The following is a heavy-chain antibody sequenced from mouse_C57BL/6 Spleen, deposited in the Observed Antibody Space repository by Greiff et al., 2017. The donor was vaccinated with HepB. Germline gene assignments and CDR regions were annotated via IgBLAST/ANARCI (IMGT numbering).Heavy chain of an antibody. Sequence: VQLQQSGPELVKPGASVKISCKASGYAFSSSWMNWVKQRPGKGLEWIGRIYPGDGDTNYNGKFKGKATLTADKSSSTAYMQLSSLTSEDSAVYFYARSEGNYLDYWGQGTSVTVSS. CDR3: ARSEGNYLDY. J-gene: IGHJ4*01. V-gene: IGHV1-82*01. CDR1: GYAFSSSW. D-gene: IGHD2-1*01. CDR2: IYPGDGDT.